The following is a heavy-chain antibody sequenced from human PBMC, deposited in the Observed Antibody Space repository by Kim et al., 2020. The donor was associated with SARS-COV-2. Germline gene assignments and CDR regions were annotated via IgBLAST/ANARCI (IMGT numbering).Heavy chain of an antibody. J-gene: IGHJ5*02. D-gene: IGHD3-9*01. Sequence: SETLSLTCSVSGGSISSGGYYWSWIRQHPGKGLEWIGYIYYSGSTYYNPSLKSRLTISVDTSKNHFSLKLTSVTTADTAVYYCAVGINILCFGVGWFDPWGQGTLVTVSS. CDR2: IYYSGST. CDR1: GGSISSGGYY. V-gene: IGHV4-31*03. CDR3: AVGINILCFGVGWFDP.